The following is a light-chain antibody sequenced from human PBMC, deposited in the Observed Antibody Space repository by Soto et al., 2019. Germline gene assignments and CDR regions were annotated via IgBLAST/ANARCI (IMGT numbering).Light chain of an antibody. CDR2: AAS. CDR3: QQYTNAHGIT. V-gene: IGKV3-20*01. CDR1: QGESNKY. J-gene: IGKJ5*01. Sequence: ELPFTQSPGPLPLAPGERATLSCLARQGESNKYVAWYHQRPGQAPSLLIYAASSRATGVPDMFSGSGSETDFTLTISRVEPEDFAVYYCQQYTNAHGITLGQGTRLEIK.